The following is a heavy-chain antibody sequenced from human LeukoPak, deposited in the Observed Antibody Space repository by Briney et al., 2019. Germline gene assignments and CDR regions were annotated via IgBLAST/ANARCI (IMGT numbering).Heavy chain of an antibody. D-gene: IGHD5-18*01. CDR3: ARVSGRGHSYGYRDY. V-gene: IGHV3-11*06. J-gene: IGHJ4*02. CDR1: AFTFNDKY. Sequence: VGSLRRSCAPSAFTFNDKYMGWFRQAPRKGLVWVSYISSSSSYTNHADSVKGRYTISRDSTKNSLYMQVARLRNEKTAVYYCARVSGRGHSYGYRDYWGQGTLVTVSS. CDR2: ISSSSSYT.